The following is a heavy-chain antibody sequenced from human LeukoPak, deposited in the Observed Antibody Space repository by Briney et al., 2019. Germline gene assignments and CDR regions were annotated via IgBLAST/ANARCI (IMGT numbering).Heavy chain of an antibody. V-gene: IGHV3-21*01. CDR2: ISSSSSYI. CDR1: GFTFSSYS. Sequence: KPGGSLILSCAASGFTFSSYSMNWVRQAPGKGLEWVSSISSSSSYIYYADSVKGRFTISRDNAKNSLYLQMNSLRAEDTAVYYCARDRISGEYYFDYWGQGTLVTVSS. CDR3: ARDRISGEYYFDY. J-gene: IGHJ4*02. D-gene: IGHD2/OR15-2a*01.